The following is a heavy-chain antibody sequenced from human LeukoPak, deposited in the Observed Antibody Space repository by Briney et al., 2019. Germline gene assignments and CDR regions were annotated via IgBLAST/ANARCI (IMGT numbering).Heavy chain of an antibody. J-gene: IGHJ3*02. CDR3: VRDKGLTGDTCAFDI. Sequence: SVKVSCKASGDTFDTYTISWVRQVPGQGLEWMGGFTPAFNTAHYARKFQGRVTITMDASTTTDFMEMSSLRFEDTAVYYCVRDKGLTGDTCAFDIWGQGTMVTVSS. CDR1: GDTFDTYT. D-gene: IGHD7-27*01. CDR2: FTPAFNTA. V-gene: IGHV1-69*05.